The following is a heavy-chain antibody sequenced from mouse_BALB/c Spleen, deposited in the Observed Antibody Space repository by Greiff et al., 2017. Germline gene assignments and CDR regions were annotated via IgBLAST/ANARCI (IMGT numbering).Heavy chain of an antibody. J-gene: IGHJ1*01. V-gene: IGHV5-9-4*01. D-gene: IGHD1-2*01. CDR3: AREITTATPYWYFDV. CDR2: ISSGGSYT. CDR1: GFTFSSYA. Sequence: EVKVVESGGGLVKPGGSLKLSCAASGFTFSSYAMSWVRQSPEKRLEWVAEISSGGSYTYYPDTVTGRFTISRDNAKNTLYLEMSSLRSEDTAMYYCAREITTATPYWYFDVWGAGTTVTVSS.